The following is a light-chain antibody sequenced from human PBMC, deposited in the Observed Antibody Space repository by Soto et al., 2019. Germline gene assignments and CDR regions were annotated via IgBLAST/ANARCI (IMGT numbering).Light chain of an antibody. CDR2: ASN. J-gene: IGLJ2*01. CDR3: QSYDSSLNGLLL. V-gene: IGLV1-40*01. CDR1: SSNIGTGYD. Sequence: QSVLTQPPSVSGAPGQRVTISCIGTSSNIGTGYDVHWYQKLPGKAPKLLIFASNNRPSGVPDRFSGSKSGTSASLAITGLQAEDEADYYCQSYDSSLNGLLLLGGGTKLTVL.